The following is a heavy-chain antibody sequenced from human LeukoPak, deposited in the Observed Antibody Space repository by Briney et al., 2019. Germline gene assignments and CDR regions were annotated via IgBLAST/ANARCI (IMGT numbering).Heavy chain of an antibody. D-gene: IGHD3-22*01. J-gene: IGHJ4*02. Sequence: SETLSLTCVVSGGSISSSRHYWGWIRQPPGKGLEWIGNILYSGSTNYNPSLKSRFTISVDTSKNQFSLKLSSVTAADTADYYCVRRVAGSSYRDYWGQGTLVTVSS. CDR1: GGSISSSRHY. CDR3: VRRVAGSSYRDY. CDR2: ILYSGST. V-gene: IGHV4-39*01.